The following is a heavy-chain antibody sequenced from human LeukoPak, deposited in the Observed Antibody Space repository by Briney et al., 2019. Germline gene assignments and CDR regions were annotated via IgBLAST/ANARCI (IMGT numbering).Heavy chain of an antibody. CDR2: ISGSGGST. CDR3: AKESSMIVVVMPIY. J-gene: IGHJ4*02. V-gene: IGHV3-23*01. CDR1: GFTFSSYA. Sequence: PGGSLRLSCAASGFTFSSYAMSWVRQAPGKGLEWVSAISGSGGSTYYADSVKGRFTISRDNSKNTLYLQMNSLGAEDTAVYYCAKESSMIVVVMPIYWGQGTLVTVSS. D-gene: IGHD3-22*01.